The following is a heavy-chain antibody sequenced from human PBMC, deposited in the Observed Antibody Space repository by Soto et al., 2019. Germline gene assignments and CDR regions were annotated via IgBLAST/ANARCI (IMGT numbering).Heavy chain of an antibody. D-gene: IGHD2-2*01. Sequence: GASVKVSCKASGYTFTGYYMHWVRQAPGQGLEWMGWINPNSGGTNYAQKFQGRVTMTRDTSISTAYMERSRLRSDDTAVYYCAREVVVVPAAIRDNWFDPWGQGTLVTVSS. CDR2: INPNSGGT. J-gene: IGHJ5*02. CDR1: GYTFTGYY. V-gene: IGHV1-2*02. CDR3: AREVVVVPAAIRDNWFDP.